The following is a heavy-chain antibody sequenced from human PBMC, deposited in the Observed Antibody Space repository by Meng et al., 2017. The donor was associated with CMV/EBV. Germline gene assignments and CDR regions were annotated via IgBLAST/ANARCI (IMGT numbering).Heavy chain of an antibody. CDR3: ASSLNYPDY. CDR1: GGSCSGYY. J-gene: IGHJ4*02. Sequence: QVLQREGGEGRVKPSETLSVTCAVYGGSCSGYYWSWISQHPGKGLEWIGEINHSGSTNYNPSLKSRVIISVDTSKNQFALKLSSVTAADTAVYYCASSLNYPDYWGQGTLVTVSS. V-gene: IGHV4-34*01. CDR2: INHSGST. D-gene: IGHD1-7*01.